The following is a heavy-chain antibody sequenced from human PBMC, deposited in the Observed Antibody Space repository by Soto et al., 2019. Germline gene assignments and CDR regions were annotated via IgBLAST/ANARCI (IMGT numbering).Heavy chain of an antibody. D-gene: IGHD2-8*01. V-gene: IGHV4-59*01. J-gene: IGHJ5*02. CDR1: GGSISRYY. Sequence: PSETLSLTCSVSGGSISRYYWSWIRQPPGKGLEWIGYAYYSGDTGYNPSLKSRVTMAVDTSKSLVSLKLSSVTAADTAVYYCARDRSTYGGGGTGEVKENWFDPWGQGALVTVSS. CDR2: AYYSGDT. CDR3: ARDRSTYGGGGTGEVKENWFDP.